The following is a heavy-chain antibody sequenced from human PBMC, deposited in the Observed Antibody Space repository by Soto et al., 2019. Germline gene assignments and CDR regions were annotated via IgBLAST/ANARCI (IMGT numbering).Heavy chain of an antibody. Sequence: AASVKVSCKASGYTFTGYYMHWVRQAPGQGLEWMGWINPNSGGTNYAQKFQGGVTVTRDTSISTAYMELSRLRSDDTAVYYCARDRGFGGTDYYYGMDVWGQGTTVTVSS. D-gene: IGHD3-16*01. CDR3: ARDRGFGGTDYYYGMDV. CDR1: GYTFTGYY. CDR2: INPNSGGT. V-gene: IGHV1-2*02. J-gene: IGHJ6*02.